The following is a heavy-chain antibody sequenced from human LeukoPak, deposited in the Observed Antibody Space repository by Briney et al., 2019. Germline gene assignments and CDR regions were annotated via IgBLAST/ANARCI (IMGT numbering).Heavy chain of an antibody. CDR1: GGSFSGYY. J-gene: IGHJ5*02. D-gene: IGHD3-3*01. CDR3: ARDLHVTIFGVVIRTNWFDP. V-gene: IGHV4-59*10. Sequence: SETLSLTCAVYGGSFSGYYWSWIRQPAGKGLEWIGRIYTSGSTNYNPSLKSRVTMSVDTSKNQFSLKLSSVTAADTAVYYCARDLHVTIFGVVIRTNWFDPWGQGTLVTVSS. CDR2: IYTSGST.